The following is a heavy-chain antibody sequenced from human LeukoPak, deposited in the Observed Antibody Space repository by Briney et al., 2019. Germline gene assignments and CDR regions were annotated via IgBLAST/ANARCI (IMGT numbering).Heavy chain of an antibody. D-gene: IGHD5-18*01. Sequence: SETLSLTCAVYGGSFSGYYWSWIRQPPGKGLEWIGEINHSGSTNYNPSLKSRVTISVDTSKNQFSLKLSSVTAADTAVYYCAGCRDTASIDYWAQGTLVTVSS. J-gene: IGHJ4*02. V-gene: IGHV4-34*01. CDR3: AGCRDTASIDY. CDR2: INHSGST. CDR1: GGSFSGYY.